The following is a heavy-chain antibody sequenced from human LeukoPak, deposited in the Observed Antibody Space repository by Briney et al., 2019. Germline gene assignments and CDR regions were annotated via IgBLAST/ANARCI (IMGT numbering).Heavy chain of an antibody. Sequence: SQTLSLTCTVSGGSISSGGYYWSWIRQPPGKGLEWIGYIYHSGSTSYNPSLKSRVTISVQTSKNQFSLKLSSVTAADTAVYYCARGLNRNDYGDYGYWGQGTLVTVSS. CDR3: ARGLNRNDYGDYGY. CDR1: GGSISSGGYY. V-gene: IGHV4-30-2*01. CDR2: IYHSGST. J-gene: IGHJ4*02. D-gene: IGHD4-17*01.